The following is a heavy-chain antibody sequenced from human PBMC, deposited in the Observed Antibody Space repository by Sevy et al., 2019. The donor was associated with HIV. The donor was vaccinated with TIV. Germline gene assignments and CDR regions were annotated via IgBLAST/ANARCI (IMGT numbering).Heavy chain of an antibody. CDR1: GYTLIEFS. CDR3: ATGLPGEYVDCSSCYSDYFAY. V-gene: IGHV1-24*01. D-gene: IGHD2-15*01. J-gene: IGHJ4*02. CDR2: FDPEDGET. Sequence: ASVKVSCKVSGYTLIEFSMHWVRQAPGKGLEWMGGFDPEDGETIYAQRFQGRVTMTEDTSTDTAYMELGSLRSEDTAGYYWATGLPGEYVDCSSCYSDYFAYWGQGTLVTVSS.